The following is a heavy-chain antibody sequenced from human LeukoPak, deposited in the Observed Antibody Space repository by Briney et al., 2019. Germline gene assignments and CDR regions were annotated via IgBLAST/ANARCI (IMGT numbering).Heavy chain of an antibody. CDR3: ARQIGGFSYGADYFDY. Sequence: SETLSLTCTVSGGSISSYYWSWIRQPPGKGLEWIGYIYYSGSTNYNPSLKSRVTISVDTSKNQFSLKLSSVTAANTAVYYRARQIGGFSYGADYFDYWGQGTLVTVSS. D-gene: IGHD5-18*01. CDR1: GGSISSYY. J-gene: IGHJ4*02. V-gene: IGHV4-59*08. CDR2: IYYSGST.